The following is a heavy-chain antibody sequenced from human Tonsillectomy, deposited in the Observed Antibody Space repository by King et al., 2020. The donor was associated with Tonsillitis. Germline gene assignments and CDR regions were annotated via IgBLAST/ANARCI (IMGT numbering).Heavy chain of an antibody. J-gene: IGHJ6*02. CDR1: GGSISPYY. V-gene: IGHV4-59*08. CDR2: IYNSGNT. CDR3: ARQNYYGMDD. Sequence: QLQESGPGLVKPSETLSLTCTVSGGSISPYYWSWIRQPPGKGLEWIGYIYNSGNTNYNTSLKSRVTISVDTSKNQFSLKLNSVTAADTAVYYCARQNYYGMDDWGQGTTVTVSS.